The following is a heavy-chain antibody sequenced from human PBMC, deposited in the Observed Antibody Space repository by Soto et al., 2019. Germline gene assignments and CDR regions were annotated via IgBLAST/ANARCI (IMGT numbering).Heavy chain of an antibody. V-gene: IGHV4-34*01. D-gene: IGHD2-21*01. CDR1: GGPFSGVY. J-gene: IGHJ5*02. CDR2: VNHRGSA. CDR3: ARDAFCGSGTCRVGHWFDP. Sequence: PSETLSLTCAVSGGPFSGVYWSWIRQPPGKGLEWIGGVNHRGSANYNPSLESRVTMSVDTSKNQFSLKLTSVTAADSAVYYCARDAFCGSGTCRVGHWFDPWGQGXLVTVSS.